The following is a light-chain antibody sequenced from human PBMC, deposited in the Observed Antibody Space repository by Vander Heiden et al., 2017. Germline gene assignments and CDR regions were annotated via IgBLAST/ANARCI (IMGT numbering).Light chain of an antibody. CDR3: QLYNSYSPRT. J-gene: IGKJ1*01. V-gene: IGKV1-5*03. Sequence: DIQMTQSPSTLSAAVGDRVTITCRASQSISSWLAWYQQKPGKAPKLLIYKASSLERGVPSRFSGSGSGTEFTLTISSLQPDDFATYYCQLYNSYSPRTFRSETKVEIK. CDR1: QSISSW. CDR2: KAS.